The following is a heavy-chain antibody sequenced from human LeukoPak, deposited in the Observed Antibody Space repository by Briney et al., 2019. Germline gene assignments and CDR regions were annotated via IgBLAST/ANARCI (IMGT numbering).Heavy chain of an antibody. D-gene: IGHD4-17*01. V-gene: IGHV3-21*01. CDR1: SXX. CDR3: ARADYGDFTFDY. CDR2: ISSSSYI. Sequence: SXXXXXVRQAPGXXLEWVSSISSSSYIYYADSVKGRFTISRDNAKNSLYLQMNSLRAEDTAVYYCARADYGDFTFDYWGQGTLVTVSS. J-gene: IGHJ4*02.